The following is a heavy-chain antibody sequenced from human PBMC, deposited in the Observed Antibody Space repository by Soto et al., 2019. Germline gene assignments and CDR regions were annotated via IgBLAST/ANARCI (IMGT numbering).Heavy chain of an antibody. V-gene: IGHV3-11*05. CDR2: ISSSSSYT. CDR3: ATYGDYSPGGPDV. J-gene: IGHJ6*02. D-gene: IGHD4-17*01. Sequence: QVQLVESGGGLVKPGGSLRLSCAASGFTFSDYYMSWIRQAPGKGLEWVSYISSSSSYTNYADSVKGRFTISRDNAKKSLYRQMTSLTAEDTAVYYCATYGDYSPGGPDVWGQGTTVAVSS. CDR1: GFTFSDYY.